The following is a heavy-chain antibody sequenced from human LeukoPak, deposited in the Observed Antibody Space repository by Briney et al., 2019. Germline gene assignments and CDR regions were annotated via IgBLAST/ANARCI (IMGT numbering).Heavy chain of an antibody. CDR2: IIPIFGTA. J-gene: IGHJ3*02. V-gene: IGHV1-69*06. Sequence: GASVKVSCKASGGTFSSYAISWVRQAPGQGLEWMGGIIPIFGTANYAQKFQGRVTITADKSTSTAYMELSSLRSEDTAVYYCARGRALWSGGGGDAFDIWGQGTMVTVSS. CDR1: GGTFSSYA. CDR3: ARGRALWSGGGGDAFDI. D-gene: IGHD3-3*01.